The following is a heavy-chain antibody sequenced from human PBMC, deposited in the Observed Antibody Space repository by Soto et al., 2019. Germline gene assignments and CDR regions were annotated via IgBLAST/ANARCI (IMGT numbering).Heavy chain of an antibody. V-gene: IGHV3-33*01. CDR1: GFTFSSYG. CDR2: IWYDGSNK. J-gene: IGHJ4*02. Sequence: QVQLVESGGGVVQPGRSLRLSCAASGFTFSSYGMHWVRQAPGKGLEWVAVIWYDGSNKYYADSVKGRFTISRDNSKNPLYLQMNSLRAEDTAVYYCARDTGAYSGSYFDYWGQGTLVTVSS. CDR3: ARDTGAYSGSYFDY. D-gene: IGHD1-26*01.